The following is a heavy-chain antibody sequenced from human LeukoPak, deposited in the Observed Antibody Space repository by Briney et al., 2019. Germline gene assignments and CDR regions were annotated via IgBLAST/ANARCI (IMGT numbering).Heavy chain of an antibody. V-gene: IGHV3-30*03. Sequence: GGSLRLSCAASGSTFSSFGMHWVRQAPGKGLEWVTVTSYDGNEKYYADSVKGRFTISRDNSKNTVYLQMNSLRAEDTAVYYCATGGTRAATGRMGFWGQGTLVTVSS. CDR3: ATGGTRAATGRMGF. D-gene: IGHD6-25*01. CDR1: GSTFSSFG. J-gene: IGHJ4*02. CDR2: TSYDGNEK.